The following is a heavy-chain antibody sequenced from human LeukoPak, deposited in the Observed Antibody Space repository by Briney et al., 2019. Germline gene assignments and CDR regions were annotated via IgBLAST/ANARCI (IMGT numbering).Heavy chain of an antibody. V-gene: IGHV4-4*02. D-gene: IGHD4-17*01. Sequence: SETLSLTCAVSGGSVNNDRWWNWVRHPPGKGLEWIGEIHPSGSVRFDPSLESRVSISLDKSNDHVSLTLTSVTAADTAVYYCARHLKNGDYPSYYFDYWGQGTLVTVSS. CDR3: ARHLKNGDYPSYYFDY. J-gene: IGHJ4*02. CDR1: GGSVNNDRW. CDR2: IHPSGSV.